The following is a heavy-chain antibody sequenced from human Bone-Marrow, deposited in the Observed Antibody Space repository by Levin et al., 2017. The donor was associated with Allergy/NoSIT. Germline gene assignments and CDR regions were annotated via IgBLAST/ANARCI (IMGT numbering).Heavy chain of an antibody. CDR1: GFIFSNYA. Sequence: HSGGSLRLSCAASGFIFSNYAMNWVRQAPGKGLEWVSQISGSGGNTHYADSVKGLFTFSRDNSKNTLYLQMNSLRAEDTAVYYCAGYDTSAYHSPFDYWGQGTLVTVSS. V-gene: IGHV3-23*01. CDR3: AGYDTSAYHSPFDY. CDR2: ISGSGGNT. J-gene: IGHJ4*02. D-gene: IGHD3-22*01.